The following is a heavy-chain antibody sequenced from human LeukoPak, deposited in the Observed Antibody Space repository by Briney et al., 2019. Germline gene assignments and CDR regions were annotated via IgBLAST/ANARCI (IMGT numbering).Heavy chain of an antibody. Sequence: PSETLSLTCTVSGGSISSSSYSWGWIRQPPGKGLEWIGSIYYSGSTYYNPSLKSRVTISVDTSKNQFSLKLSSVTAADTAVYYCARGSASERGYSYGAIDYWGQGTLVTVSS. CDR3: ARGSASERGYSYGAIDY. CDR2: IYYSGST. CDR1: GGSISSSSYS. D-gene: IGHD5-18*01. V-gene: IGHV4-39*01. J-gene: IGHJ4*02.